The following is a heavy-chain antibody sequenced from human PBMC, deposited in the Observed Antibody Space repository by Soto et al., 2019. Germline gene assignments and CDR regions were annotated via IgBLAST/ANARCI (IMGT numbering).Heavy chain of an antibody. CDR3: AKTGSSTWFFNWFDP. V-gene: IGHV3-30*18. CDR2: ISKDGDNT. CDR1: GFSFSTYG. D-gene: IGHD3-10*01. Sequence: QVQLVASGGGVVQPGKSLRLSCAASGFSFSTYGVHWVRQAPGKGLEWVAVISKDGDNTYYADYVKGRLTISRDNSINTQYLHMNSLRVEDTAVYYCAKTGSSTWFFNWFDPWGQGTLVIVSS. J-gene: IGHJ5*02.